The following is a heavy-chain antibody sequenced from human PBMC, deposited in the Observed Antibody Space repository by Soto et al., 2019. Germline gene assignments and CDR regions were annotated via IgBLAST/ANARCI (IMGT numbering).Heavy chain of an antibody. CDR2: INPSAGST. Sequence: GASVKVSCKASGYTFTSYYMHWVRQAPGQGLEWMGIINPSAGSTSYAQKFQGRVTMTTDTSTSTVYMELSSLRSEDTAVYYCARAGITGNTVLGGGWLDPWGQGTLVTVSS. CDR3: ARAGITGNTVLGGGWLDP. D-gene: IGHD1-7*01. CDR1: GYTFTSYY. V-gene: IGHV1-46*01. J-gene: IGHJ5*02.